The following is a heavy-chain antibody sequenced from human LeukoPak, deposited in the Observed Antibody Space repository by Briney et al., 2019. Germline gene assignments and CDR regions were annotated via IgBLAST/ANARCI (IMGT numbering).Heavy chain of an antibody. Sequence: GGSLRLSCAASGFTFSSYWMSWVRQAPGKGLEWVANIKQDGSEKYYVDSVKGRFTISRDNAKNSLYLQMNSLGAEDTAVYYCARPLRDGYNFDAFDIWGQGTMVTVSS. V-gene: IGHV3-7*05. D-gene: IGHD5-24*01. CDR2: IKQDGSEK. CDR1: GFTFSSYW. J-gene: IGHJ3*02. CDR3: ARPLRDGYNFDAFDI.